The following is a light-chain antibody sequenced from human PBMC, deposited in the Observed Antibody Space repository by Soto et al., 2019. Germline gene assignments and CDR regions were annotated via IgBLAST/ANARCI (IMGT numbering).Light chain of an antibody. J-gene: IGKJ4*01. CDR3: QQRSNWPLT. V-gene: IGKV3-11*01. Sequence: EIVLTQSPATLSLSPGERATLSCRASQSVSSYLAWYQQKPGQAPRLLIYDASNRATGIPARFSGSGSGTDFTLTISSLETDDCAVYYCQQRSNWPLTFGGGTKVEIK. CDR2: DAS. CDR1: QSVSSY.